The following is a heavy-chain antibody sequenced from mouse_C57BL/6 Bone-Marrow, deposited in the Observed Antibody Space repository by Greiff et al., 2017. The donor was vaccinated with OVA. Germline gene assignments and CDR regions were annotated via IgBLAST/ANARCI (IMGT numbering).Heavy chain of an antibody. V-gene: IGHV1-18*01. CDR2: INPNNGGT. D-gene: IGHD1-1*01. Sequence: VQLQQSGPELVKPGASVKIPCKASGYTFTDYNMDWVKQSHGKSLEWIGDINPNNGGTIYNQKFKGKATLTVDKSSSTAYMELRSLTSEDTAVYYCARSNYYGSRRGYFDYWGQGTTLTVSS. CDR3: ARSNYYGSRRGYFDY. J-gene: IGHJ2*01. CDR1: GYTFTDYN.